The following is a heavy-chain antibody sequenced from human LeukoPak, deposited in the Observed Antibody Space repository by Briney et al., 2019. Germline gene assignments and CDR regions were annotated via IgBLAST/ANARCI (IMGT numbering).Heavy chain of an antibody. V-gene: IGHV1-8*01. J-gene: IGHJ4*02. CDR2: MNPKTGKA. CDR3: ARDVESGSYSHFDY. Sequence: ASVQASCKASGYTFTTYDFNWIRQASGQGLEWMGWMNPKTGKAGYAQKFQGRVTMTRDTSTSTVYMELSSLRSEDTAVYYCARDVESGSYSHFDYWGQGTLVTVSS. D-gene: IGHD1-26*01. CDR1: GYTFTTYD.